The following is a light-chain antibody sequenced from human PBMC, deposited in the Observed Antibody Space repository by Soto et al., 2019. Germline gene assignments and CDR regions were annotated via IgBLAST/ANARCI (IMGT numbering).Light chain of an antibody. J-gene: IGLJ1*01. Sequence: QSVLTQPPSLSGAPGQRVTISCTGSGSNIGAGYDVHWYQQFPGTAPKLLIYGNNNRPSGVPDRFSGSKSGTSASLAITGLQAEDEADYYCQSYDSSLSEVFGTGTKVTVL. CDR1: GSNIGAGYD. V-gene: IGLV1-40*01. CDR2: GNN. CDR3: QSYDSSLSEV.